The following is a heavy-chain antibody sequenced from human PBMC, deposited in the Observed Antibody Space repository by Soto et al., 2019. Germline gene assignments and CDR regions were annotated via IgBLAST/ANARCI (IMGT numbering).Heavy chain of an antibody. V-gene: IGHV4-31*03. CDR2: IFYSGST. Sequence: SETLSLTCTVSGGSISSGGYYWHWIRQHPGKGLEWIGYIFYSGSTYYNPSLKSRVTTSVDTSKNQFSLKLSSVTAADTAVYYCARGGFGDNWFDPWGQGTLVTVSS. J-gene: IGHJ5*02. D-gene: IGHD3-10*01. CDR1: GGSISSGGYY. CDR3: ARGGFGDNWFDP.